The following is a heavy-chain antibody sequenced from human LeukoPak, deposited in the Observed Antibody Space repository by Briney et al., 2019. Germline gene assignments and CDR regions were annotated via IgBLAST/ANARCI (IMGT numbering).Heavy chain of an antibody. D-gene: IGHD2-21*01. V-gene: IGHV4-59*01. Sequence: SETLSLTCTVSSDSIRSYYWSWIRQPPGKGREWIVYFYYTGSTNYNPSLKSRVTISVDTSKNQFSLKLNSVTDADTAVYYCASKSSDHGELRFDYWGQGTLVTVSS. J-gene: IGHJ4*02. CDR1: SDSIRSYY. CDR2: FYYTGST. CDR3: ASKSSDHGELRFDY.